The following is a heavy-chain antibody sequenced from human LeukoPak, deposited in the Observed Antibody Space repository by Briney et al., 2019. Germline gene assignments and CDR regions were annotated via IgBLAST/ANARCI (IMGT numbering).Heavy chain of an antibody. Sequence: GGSLRLSCAASGFTFSSYSVNWVRQAPGKGLEWVSAISGSGGSTYYADSVKGRFTISRDNSKNTLYLQMNSLRAEDTAVYYCAKDLQKYSYGPYYFDYWGQGTLVTVSS. CDR1: GFTFSSYS. CDR3: AKDLQKYSYGPYYFDY. V-gene: IGHV3-23*01. D-gene: IGHD5-18*01. J-gene: IGHJ4*02. CDR2: ISGSGGST.